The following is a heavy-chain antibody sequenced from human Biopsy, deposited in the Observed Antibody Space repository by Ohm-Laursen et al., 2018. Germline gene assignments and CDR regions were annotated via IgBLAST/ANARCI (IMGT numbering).Heavy chain of an antibody. CDR2: IYYSGST. Sequence: TLSLTCPVSGGSISSDYWSWIRQTPGKGLEWIGYIYYSGSTNYNPSLKSRVTISLDTSKNQFSLRLNSVTAADTAVYYCARATNSTGWPYYYFYGMDVWGQGTTVTVSS. CDR3: ARATNSTGWPYYYFYGMDV. D-gene: IGHD2/OR15-2a*01. CDR1: GGSISSDY. V-gene: IGHV4-59*01. J-gene: IGHJ6*02.